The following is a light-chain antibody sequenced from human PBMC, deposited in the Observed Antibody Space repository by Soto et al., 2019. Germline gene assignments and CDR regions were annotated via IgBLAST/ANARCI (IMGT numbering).Light chain of an antibody. CDR2: DAS. V-gene: IGKV3-15*01. CDR3: QQYNNWPPTWT. Sequence: EIVITQSPATLSVSPGERATLSCRASQTIGSNLAWYQQKPGQPPRLLIYDASTRATDIPARFTGSGSGTEFTLTISSLQSEDFAVFYCQQYNNWPPTWTFGQGTKVDIK. J-gene: IGKJ1*01. CDR1: QTIGSN.